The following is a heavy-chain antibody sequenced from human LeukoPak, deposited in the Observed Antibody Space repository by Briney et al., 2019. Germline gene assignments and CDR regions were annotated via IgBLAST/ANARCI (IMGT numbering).Heavy chain of an antibody. CDR3: AQSSGWDSLKY. J-gene: IGHJ4*02. V-gene: IGHV1-2*02. D-gene: IGHD6-19*01. Sequence: ASVKVSCKASGHTFTGYCMHWVRQAPGQGLEWMGWINPNSGGTNHAQKFQGRVSMTRDTSISTAYMELSRLRSDDTAVDYCAQSSGWDSLKYWGQGTLVTVSS. CDR1: GHTFTGYC. CDR2: INPNSGGT.